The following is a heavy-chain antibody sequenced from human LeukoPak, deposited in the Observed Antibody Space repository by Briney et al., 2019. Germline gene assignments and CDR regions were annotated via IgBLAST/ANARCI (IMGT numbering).Heavy chain of an antibody. CDR2: IYHSGST. V-gene: IGHV4-30-2*01. Sequence: PSQTLSLTCTVSGGSISSGGYYWSWIRQPPGKGLEWIGYIYHSGSTYYNPSLKSRVTISVDRSKNQFSLKLSSVTAADTAVYYCASNWSGYVVDYWGQGTLVTVSS. CDR1: GGSISSGGYY. J-gene: IGHJ4*02. CDR3: ASNWSGYVVDY. D-gene: IGHD3-3*01.